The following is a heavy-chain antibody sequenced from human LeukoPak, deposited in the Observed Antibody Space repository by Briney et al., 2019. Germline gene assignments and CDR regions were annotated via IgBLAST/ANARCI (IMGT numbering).Heavy chain of an antibody. CDR1: GFTFSSYA. V-gene: IGHV3-30-3*01. D-gene: IGHD1-26*01. CDR3: ARDSLRWELFHAFDI. Sequence: GSLRLSWAASGFTFSSYAMHWVRQAPGKGLEWVAVISYDGSNKYYADSVKGRFTISRDNSKNTLYLQMNSLRAEDTAVYYCARDSLRWELFHAFDIWGQGTMVTVSS. J-gene: IGHJ3*02. CDR2: ISYDGSNK.